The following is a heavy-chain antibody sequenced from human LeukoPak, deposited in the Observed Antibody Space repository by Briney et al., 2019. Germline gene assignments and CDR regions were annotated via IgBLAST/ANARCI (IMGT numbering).Heavy chain of an antibody. CDR1: GGTFSSYA. D-gene: IGHD5-18*01. J-gene: IGHJ6*02. CDR2: IIPILGIA. V-gene: IGHV1-69*04. Sequence: ASVKVSCKASGGTFSSYAISWVRQAPGQGLEWMGRIIPILGIANYAQKFQGRITITADKSTSTAYMELSSLRSEDTAVYYCARDNDKDTAMVTQVEYYYYYYGMDVWGQGTTVTVSS. CDR3: ARDNDKDTAMVTQVEYYYYYYGMDV.